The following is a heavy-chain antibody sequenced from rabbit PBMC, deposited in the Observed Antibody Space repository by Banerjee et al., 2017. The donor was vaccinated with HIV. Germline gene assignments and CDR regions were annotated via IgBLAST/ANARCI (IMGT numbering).Heavy chain of an antibody. J-gene: IGHJ6*01. Sequence: QSLEESGGDLVKPGASLTLTCTASGFSFSSSYYMCWVRQAPGKGLEWIACIYGGSSGSTYYASWAKGRFTISKTSSTTVTLQMTSLTAADTAPYFCARALWRSENLWGPGTLVPS. CDR2: IYGGSSGST. CDR1: GFSFSSSYY. V-gene: IGHV1S40*01. D-gene: IGHD6-1*01. CDR3: ARALWRSENL.